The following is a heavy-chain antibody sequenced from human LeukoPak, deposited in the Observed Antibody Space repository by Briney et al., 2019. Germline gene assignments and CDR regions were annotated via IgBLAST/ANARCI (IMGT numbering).Heavy chain of an antibody. Sequence: SETLSLTCTVSGGSISSSNYYWGWLRQPPGTGLEWIGSIYYSGSTYDNPSLKTRDNISVDTSKNKYCLKLSSVTAADTAVYYCVRIEVASFDYWGQGTLVTVSS. V-gene: IGHV4-39*07. CDR3: VRIEVASFDY. CDR2: IYYSGST. CDR1: GGSISSSNYY. J-gene: IGHJ4*02. D-gene: IGHD6-19*01.